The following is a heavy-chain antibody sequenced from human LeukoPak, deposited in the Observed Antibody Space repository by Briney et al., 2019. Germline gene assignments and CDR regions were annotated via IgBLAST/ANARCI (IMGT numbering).Heavy chain of an antibody. J-gene: IGHJ5*02. V-gene: IGHV3-21*01. CDR2: ISSSSSYI. Sequence: PGGSLRLSCAASGFTFSSYSMNWVRQAPGKGLKWVSSISSSSSYISYADSLKGRFTISRDNAKNSLYLQMNSLRAEDTAVYYCARVSNSGWGSRFDPWGQGTLVIVSS. CDR1: GFTFSSYS. CDR3: ARVSNSGWGSRFDP. D-gene: IGHD6-19*01.